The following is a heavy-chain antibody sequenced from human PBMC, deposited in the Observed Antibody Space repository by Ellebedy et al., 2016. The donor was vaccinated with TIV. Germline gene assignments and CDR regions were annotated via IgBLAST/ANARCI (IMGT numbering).Heavy chain of an antibody. CDR1: GGTFSNHD. CDR2: IMPIFGAP. D-gene: IGHD3-10*01. V-gene: IGHV1-69*05. CDR3: AGMVRGVIGYYYSMDV. Sequence: ASVKVSCXASGGTFSNHDVSWVRQAPGQGLEWMGGIMPIFGAPNYAPKFKGRVTISKDDSANTVFLLLSSLRSEDTAAYYCAGMVRGVIGYYYSMDVWGQGTTVTVSS. J-gene: IGHJ6*02.